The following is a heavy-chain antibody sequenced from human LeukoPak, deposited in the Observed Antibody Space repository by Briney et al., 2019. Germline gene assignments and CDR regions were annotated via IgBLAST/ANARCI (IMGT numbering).Heavy chain of an antibody. Sequence: ASVKVSCKASGYTFTSYGISWVRQAPGQGLEWMGWISAYNGNTNYAQKLQGRVTMTTDTATSTAYMELRSLRSDATAVYYCAVAGYCGGDCYSDYWGQGTLVTVSS. V-gene: IGHV1-18*01. D-gene: IGHD2-21*02. CDR3: AVAGYCGGDCYSDY. CDR1: GYTFTSYG. J-gene: IGHJ4*02. CDR2: ISAYNGNT.